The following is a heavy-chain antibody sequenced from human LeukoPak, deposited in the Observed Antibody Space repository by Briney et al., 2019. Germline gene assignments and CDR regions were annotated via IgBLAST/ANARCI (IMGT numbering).Heavy chain of an antibody. D-gene: IGHD4-17*01. CDR3: ARGRIKGMAAVTYDAFDI. V-gene: IGHV4-4*07. J-gene: IGHJ3*02. CDR1: GGSISSYY. Sequence: SETLSLTCTVSGGSISSYYWSWIRQPAGKGLEWIGRIYTSGSTNYNPSLKSRVTMSVDTSKNQFSLKLSSVTAADTAVYYCARGRIKGMAAVTYDAFDIWGQGTMVTVSS. CDR2: IYTSGST.